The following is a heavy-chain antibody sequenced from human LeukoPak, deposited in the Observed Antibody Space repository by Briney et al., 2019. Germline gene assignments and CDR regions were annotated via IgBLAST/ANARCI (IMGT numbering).Heavy chain of an antibody. V-gene: IGHV3-48*03. Sequence: GSLRLSFAASGFTFSSYEMNWVRPAPGKGLGWVSYISSSGSSIYYSDSVKGRFTISRDNAKNSLYLQMNSLRAEDTAVYYCAREAIAAAFDPWGQGTLVTVSS. CDR3: AREAIAAAFDP. J-gene: IGHJ5*02. CDR1: GFTFSSYE. CDR2: ISSSGSSI. D-gene: IGHD6-13*01.